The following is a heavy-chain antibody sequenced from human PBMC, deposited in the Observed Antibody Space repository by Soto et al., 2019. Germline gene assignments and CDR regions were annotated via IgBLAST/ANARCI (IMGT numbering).Heavy chain of an antibody. CDR2: INSEGSST. Sequence: EVQLVESGGGLVQPGGSLRLSCAASGFTFSSYWMNWVRHAPGKGLVWVSRINSEGSSTSYADSVKGRFTISRDNAENTLYLQKNSLRAEDTALYYCARDVDSSGWHNWGQGTLVTVSS. CDR3: ARDVDSSGWHN. D-gene: IGHD6-19*01. V-gene: IGHV3-74*01. J-gene: IGHJ4*02. CDR1: GFTFSSYW.